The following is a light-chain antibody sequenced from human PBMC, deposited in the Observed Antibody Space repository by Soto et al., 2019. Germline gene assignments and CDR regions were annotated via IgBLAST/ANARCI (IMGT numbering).Light chain of an antibody. CDR1: QTVSNSY. CDR3: QQYYSSSGFT. CDR2: DAS. V-gene: IGKV3-20*01. J-gene: IGKJ3*01. Sequence: EIVLTQSPGTLSLSPGERATLSCRASQTVSNSYLAWYQQKPGQAPRLLIYDASSRATGIPDRFSGSGSGTDFTLTISRLEPEDFAVYYCQQYYSSSGFTFGPGTKVDLK.